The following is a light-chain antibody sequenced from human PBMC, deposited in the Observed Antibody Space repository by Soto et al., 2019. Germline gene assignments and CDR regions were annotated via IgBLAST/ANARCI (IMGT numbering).Light chain of an antibody. CDR1: QAIGNH. V-gene: IGKV1-17*03. CDR2: SVS. Sequence: DIQMTQSPSALSASVGDTVTVTCRASQAIGNHLAWFQQQPGKVPQRLIFSVSTLQIGAPSRFSGSGSETDFTLTITNLQPEDLASYFCLQHYTYPPTFGGGT. J-gene: IGKJ4*01. CDR3: LQHYTYPPT.